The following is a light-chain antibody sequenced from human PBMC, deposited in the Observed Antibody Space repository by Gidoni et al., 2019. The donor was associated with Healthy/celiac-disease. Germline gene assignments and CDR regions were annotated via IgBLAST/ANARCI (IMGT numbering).Light chain of an antibody. J-gene: IGKJ4*01. V-gene: IGKV3-11*01. Sequence: EIVLTQSPATLSLSPGERATLSCRASQSVSTYLAWYQQKPGQAPRLLIYDASNRATGIPARFSGSGSGTDFTLTISSLEPEDFAVYYCQQRSIWPRLSFXGXTKVEIK. CDR3: QQRSIWPRLS. CDR2: DAS. CDR1: QSVSTY.